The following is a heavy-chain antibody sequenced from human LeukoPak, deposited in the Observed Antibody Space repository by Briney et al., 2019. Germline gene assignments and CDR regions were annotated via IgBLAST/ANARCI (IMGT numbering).Heavy chain of an antibody. V-gene: IGHV4-59*01. J-gene: IGHJ4*02. CDR3: ARYVWGSYPTFEDY. Sequence: SETLSLTCTVSGGSISSYYWSWIRQPPGKGLEWIGYLYYSGSTYYNPSLKSRVTISLDTSKNQFSPKLSSVTAADTAVYYCARYVWGSYPTFEDYWGQGTLVTVSS. CDR1: GGSISSYY. D-gene: IGHD3-16*02. CDR2: LYYSGST.